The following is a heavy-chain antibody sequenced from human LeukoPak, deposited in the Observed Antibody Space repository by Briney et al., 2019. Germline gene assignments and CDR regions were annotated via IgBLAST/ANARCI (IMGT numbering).Heavy chain of an antibody. D-gene: IGHD5-24*01. J-gene: IGHJ4*02. V-gene: IGHV3-23*01. CDR1: GFTFSSYG. Sequence: GGSLRLSCAASGFTFSSYGMSWVRQAPGKGMEWVSGMSGSGGSTYYADSVKGRLTISRDNSKNTLYLQMNSLTAEDTAVYYCSRLDGYGDYWGQGTLVTVSS. CDR3: SRLDGYGDY. CDR2: MSGSGGST.